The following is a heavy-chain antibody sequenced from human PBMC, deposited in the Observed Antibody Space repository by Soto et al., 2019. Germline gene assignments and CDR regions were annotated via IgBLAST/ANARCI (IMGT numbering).Heavy chain of an antibody. V-gene: IGHV1-46*01. Sequence: GASVKVSCKASGYTFTGDYMHWVRQAPGQGLEWMGRIYPSDGSTSYAQKFQGRVTMTRDASTSTAYLELRSLRSDDTAVYYCARDRGVAPPVAGNTHYYYYMDVWGKGTTVTVSS. J-gene: IGHJ6*03. CDR1: GYTFTGDY. CDR3: ARDRGVAPPVAGNTHYYYYMDV. D-gene: IGHD6-19*01. CDR2: IYPSDGST.